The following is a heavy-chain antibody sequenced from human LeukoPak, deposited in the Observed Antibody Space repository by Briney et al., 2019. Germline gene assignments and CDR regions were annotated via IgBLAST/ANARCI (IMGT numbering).Heavy chain of an antibody. CDR2: INPSGGST. CDR3: AKDVQQWLVN. V-gene: IGHV1-46*01. J-gene: IGHJ4*02. CDR1: GYTFTSYY. D-gene: IGHD6-19*01. Sequence: GASVKVSCKASGYTFTSYYMHWVRQAPGQGLGWMGIINPSGGSTSYAQKFQGRVTMTRDMSTSTVYMELNSLRAEDTAVYYCAKDVQQWLVNWGQGTLVTVSS.